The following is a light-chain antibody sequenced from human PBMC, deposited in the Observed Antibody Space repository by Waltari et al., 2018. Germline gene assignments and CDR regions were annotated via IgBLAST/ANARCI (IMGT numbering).Light chain of an antibody. CDR3: QVWDSSSDLLYV. Sequence: YVLAQPPSVSVAPGETARITCGEGRIGSKSVHWYQQKPGQAPRLIIFYDTKRPSGISGRFSGSNAANTATLTISRAEAGDEADYYCQVWDSSSDLLYVFGAGTKVTVL. CDR1: RIGSKS. J-gene: IGLJ1*01. V-gene: IGLV3-21*04. CDR2: YDT.